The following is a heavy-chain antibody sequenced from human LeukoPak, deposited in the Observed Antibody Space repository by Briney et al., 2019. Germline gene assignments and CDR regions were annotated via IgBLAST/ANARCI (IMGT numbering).Heavy chain of an antibody. CDR2: ISSSSSYI. D-gene: IGHD2-2*01. Sequence: GGSLRLSCAASGFTFSSYSMNWVRQAPGKGLEWVSSISSSSSYIYYADSVKGRFTISRDNAKNSLYLQMNSLRAEDTAVYYCARCGYWSGTSCYPWNDAFDIWGQGTMVTVSS. CDR1: GFTFSSYS. V-gene: IGHV3-21*04. J-gene: IGHJ3*02. CDR3: ARCGYWSGTSCYPWNDAFDI.